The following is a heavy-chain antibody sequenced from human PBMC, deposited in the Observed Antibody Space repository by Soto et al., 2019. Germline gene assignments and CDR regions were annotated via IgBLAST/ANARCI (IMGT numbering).Heavy chain of an antibody. D-gene: IGHD4-17*01. CDR3: AKARATTTAFDY. Sequence: PGGSLRLSCAASGFTFSRDGMSWVRQAPGKGLEWVSLITDNGGSTYYADSVKGRFTISRDNTKNTLFLQMNSLRAEDTAVYYCAKARATTTAFDYWGQGALVTVFS. J-gene: IGHJ4*02. V-gene: IGHV3-23*01. CDR2: ITDNGGST. CDR1: GFTFSRDG.